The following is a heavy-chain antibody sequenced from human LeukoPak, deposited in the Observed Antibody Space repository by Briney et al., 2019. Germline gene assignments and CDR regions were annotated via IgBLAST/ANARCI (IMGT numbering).Heavy chain of an antibody. CDR2: ISAYNGNT. CDR3: ARDCRGGGGSCYPGGDYYYGMDV. J-gene: IGHJ6*02. D-gene: IGHD2-15*01. V-gene: IGHV1-18*01. CDR1: GYTFTSYG. Sequence: ASVKVSCTASGYTFTSYGISWVRHAPGQGLEWMGGISAYNGNTNYAQKLQGRVTMTTDTATSTAYMELRSLRSDDTAVYYCARDCRGGGGSCYPGGDYYYGMDVWGQGTTVTVSS.